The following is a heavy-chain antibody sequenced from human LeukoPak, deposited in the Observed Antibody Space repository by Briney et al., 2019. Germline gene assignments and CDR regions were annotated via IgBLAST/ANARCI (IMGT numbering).Heavy chain of an antibody. J-gene: IGHJ4*01. V-gene: IGHV3-74*01. CDR1: GLTFSRYW. CDR2: IKSDGTYT. D-gene: IGHD6-19*01. CDR3: ARDAEDSSGWSFDY. Sequence: GGSLRLSCAASGLTFSRYWMYLVRQAPGKGPVWVSRIKSDGTYTSYADSVKGRFTISRDNAKNTLFLQMSNLRAEDTAFYYCARDAEDSSGWSFDYWGHGTLVTVSS.